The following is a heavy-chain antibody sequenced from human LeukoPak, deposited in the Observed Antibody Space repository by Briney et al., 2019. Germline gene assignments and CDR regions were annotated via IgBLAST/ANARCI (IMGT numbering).Heavy chain of an antibody. CDR2: ISGSGDDT. J-gene: IGHJ4*02. V-gene: IGHV3-23*01. CDR3: AKGHYGSGSYGAFSRWAYFDY. D-gene: IGHD3-10*01. CDR1: GFTFSSYA. Sequence: GGSLRLSCAASGFTFSSYAMSWVRQAPGKGLEWVSAISGSGDDTYYADSVKGRFTISRDNSKNTLYLQMNSLRAEDTAVYYCAKGHYGSGSYGAFSRWAYFDYWGQGTLVTVSS.